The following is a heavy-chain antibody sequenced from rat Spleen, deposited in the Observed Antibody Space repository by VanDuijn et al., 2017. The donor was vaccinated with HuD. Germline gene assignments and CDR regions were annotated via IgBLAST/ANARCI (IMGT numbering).Heavy chain of an antibody. Sequence: EVQLVESGGGLVQPGRSMKLSCAASGFTFNNYWMSWVRQAPGKGLEWIATITKTGGNIYYPDSVKGRFTISRDDAQNTLYLQMNSLRSEDTATYYCTRYNSGFYFDYWGQGVMVTVSS. CDR1: GFTFNNYW. V-gene: IGHV5-31*01. D-gene: IGHD4-3*01. J-gene: IGHJ2*01. CDR2: ITKTGGNI. CDR3: TRYNSGFYFDY.